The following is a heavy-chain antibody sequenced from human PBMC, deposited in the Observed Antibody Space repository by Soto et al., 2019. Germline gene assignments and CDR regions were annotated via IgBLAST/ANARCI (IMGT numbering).Heavy chain of an antibody. J-gene: IGHJ6*02. CDR1: GFTFSGSA. Sequence: LRLSCAASGFTFSGSAMHLVRQASGKGLEWVGRIRSKANSYATAYAASVKGRFTISRDDSKNTAYLQMNSLKTEDTAVYYCTSGGGPDTAMVMGYYYYGMDVWGQGTTVTVSS. D-gene: IGHD5-18*01. CDR2: IRSKANSYAT. CDR3: TSGGGPDTAMVMGYYYYGMDV. V-gene: IGHV3-73*01.